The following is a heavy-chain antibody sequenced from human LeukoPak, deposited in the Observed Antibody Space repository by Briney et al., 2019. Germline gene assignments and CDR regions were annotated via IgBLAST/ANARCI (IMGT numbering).Heavy chain of an antibody. Sequence: GGSLRLSCAASGFTFSSYGMHWVRQAPGKGLEWVSAISGSGGSTYYADSVKGRFTISRDNSKNTLYLQMNSLRAEDTAVYYCAKDYYGSGSYYTGGNWFDPWGQGTLVTVSS. D-gene: IGHD3-10*01. CDR1: GFTFSSYG. J-gene: IGHJ5*02. CDR3: AKDYYGSGSYYTGGNWFDP. V-gene: IGHV3-23*01. CDR2: ISGSGGST.